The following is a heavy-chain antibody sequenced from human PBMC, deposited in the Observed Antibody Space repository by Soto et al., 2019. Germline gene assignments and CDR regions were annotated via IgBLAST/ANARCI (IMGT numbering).Heavy chain of an antibody. CDR2: IYYSGST. CDR3: ARDSYDILTGYYNWFDP. CDR1: GGSVSSGSYY. J-gene: IGHJ5*02. V-gene: IGHV4-61*01. Sequence: SETLSLTCTVSGGSVSSGSYYWSWIRQPPGKGLEWIGYIYYSGSTNSNPSLNSRVTISVDTSKNQFSQKLSSVTAAETAVYYCARDSYDILTGYYNWFDPWGQGTLVTVSS. D-gene: IGHD3-9*01.